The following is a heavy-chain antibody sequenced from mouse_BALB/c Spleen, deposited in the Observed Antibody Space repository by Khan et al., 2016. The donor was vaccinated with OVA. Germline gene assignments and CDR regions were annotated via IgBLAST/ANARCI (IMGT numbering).Heavy chain of an antibody. V-gene: IGHV5-9-3*01. J-gene: IGHJ3*01. Sequence: EVELVESGGGLVKPGGSLKLSCAASGFTFSTYAMSWVRQTPEKRLEWVATISSDGDYTYFPDNVTGRFTISRDNAKNTLCLQMTSLRSADTAMYYCARSPYGNFAYWGQGTLVTVAA. CDR2: ISSDGDYT. CDR1: GFTFSTYA. CDR3: ARSPYGNFAY. D-gene: IGHD2-1*01.